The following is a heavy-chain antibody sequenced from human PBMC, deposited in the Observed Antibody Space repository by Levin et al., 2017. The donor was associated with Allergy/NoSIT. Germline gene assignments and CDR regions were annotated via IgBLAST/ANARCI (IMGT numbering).Heavy chain of an antibody. CDR1: GGSVSSGSYY. CDR3: ARVEKYYDILTGYYPLGALGMDV. Sequence: SETLSLTCTVSGGSVSSGSYYWSWIRQPPGTGLEWIGYIYYSGSTNYNPSLKSRVTISVDTSKNQFSLKLSSVTAADTAVYYCARVEKYYDILTGYYPLGALGMDVWGQGTTVTVSS. V-gene: IGHV4-61*01. J-gene: IGHJ6*02. CDR2: IYYSGST. D-gene: IGHD3-9*01.